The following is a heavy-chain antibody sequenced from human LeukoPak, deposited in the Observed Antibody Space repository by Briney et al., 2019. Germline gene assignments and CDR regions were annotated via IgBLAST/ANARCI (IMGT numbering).Heavy chain of an antibody. CDR3: VRDWFLALDY. J-gene: IGHJ4*02. V-gene: IGHV3-53*01. CDR2: IYSSGDT. D-gene: IGHD3-10*01. CDR1: GFTVSSNY. Sequence: GGSLRLSCAASGFTVSSNYMSWVRQAPGKGLEWVSLIYSSGDTYYADSVKGRFTISRDNAKNTLYLQMNSLSDEDTAVYYCVRDWFLALDYWGQGTLVTVSS.